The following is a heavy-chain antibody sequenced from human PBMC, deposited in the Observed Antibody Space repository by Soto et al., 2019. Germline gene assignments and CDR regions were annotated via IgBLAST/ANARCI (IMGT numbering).Heavy chain of an antibody. CDR1: GGSISSYY. V-gene: IGHV4-59*01. Sequence: QVQLQESGPGLVKPSETLSLTCTVSGGSISSYYWSWIRQPPGKGLEWIGYIYYSGSTNYNPSLKSRVTISVDTSKNQFSLKLSSVTAADTAVYYCARLSSEYQLPWYGMDVWGQGTTVTVSS. D-gene: IGHD2-2*01. CDR2: IYYSGST. J-gene: IGHJ6*02. CDR3: ARLSSEYQLPWYGMDV.